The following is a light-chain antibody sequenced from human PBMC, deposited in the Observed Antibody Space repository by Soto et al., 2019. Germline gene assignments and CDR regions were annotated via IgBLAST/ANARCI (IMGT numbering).Light chain of an antibody. CDR3: QHYGISPVT. J-gene: IGKJ5*01. V-gene: IGKV3-20*01. CDR1: QSVGTR. Sequence: TVLTQAPDSLSLSPGERATLSCWAIQSVGTRLAWYQQRPGQPPRLLISGASSRATGIPDRFSGSGSATDFTLPISSLEPEDFALYYCQHYGISPVTFGQGTRLEIK. CDR2: GAS.